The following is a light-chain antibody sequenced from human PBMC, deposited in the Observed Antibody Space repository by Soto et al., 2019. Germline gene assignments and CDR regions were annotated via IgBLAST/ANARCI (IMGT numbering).Light chain of an antibody. CDR1: QSLLHSNGYNY. J-gene: IGKJ4*01. CDR2: LVS. CDR3: MQPLHTPLT. V-gene: IGKV2-28*01. Sequence: DVVLTRSPLSLPVTPGEPASISCRSSQSLLHSNGYNYLDWYLQKPGQSPQLLISLVSNRAPGVPDRFSGSGSGTDFTLKISRVEAEDVGVYYCMQPLHTPLTFGGGTKVEIK.